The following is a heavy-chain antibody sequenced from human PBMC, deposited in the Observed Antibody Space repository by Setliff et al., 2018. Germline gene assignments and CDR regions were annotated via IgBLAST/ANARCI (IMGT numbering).Heavy chain of an antibody. CDR1: GFTVSSFS. J-gene: IGHJ4*02. D-gene: IGHD3-10*01. CDR3: RVWIGDLSRDF. Sequence: PGGSLRLSCAASGFTVSSFSMHWVRQAPVKGLDWVATLSDDGSNEFYADSVKGRFTIFRDNSKNTIDLQVNSLRAEDTAVYYCRVWIGDLSRDFWGRGTLVTVSS. V-gene: IGHV3-30*03. CDR2: LSDDGSNE.